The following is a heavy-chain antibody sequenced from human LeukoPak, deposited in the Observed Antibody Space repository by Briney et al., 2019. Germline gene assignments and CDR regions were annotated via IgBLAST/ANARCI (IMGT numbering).Heavy chain of an antibody. J-gene: IGHJ3*02. CDR2: IYWDDDK. D-gene: IGHD2-15*01. CDR3: AHGGGPDTFDI. Sequence: SGPTLVKPTQTLTLTCTFSGFSLSTSGVGVGWIRQPPGKALECLALIYWDDDKRYSPSLRSRLTITKDTSKSQVVLTMTNMDPVDTATYYCAHGGGPDTFDIWGQGTMVTVSS. V-gene: IGHV2-5*02. CDR1: GFSLSTSGVG.